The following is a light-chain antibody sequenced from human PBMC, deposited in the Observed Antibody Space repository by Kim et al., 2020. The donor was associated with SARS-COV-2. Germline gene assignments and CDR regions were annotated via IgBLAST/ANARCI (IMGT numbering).Light chain of an antibody. CDR3: QQYGDSLFT. Sequence: EIVLTQSPGTLSLSPGERATLSCRASQTLSTGYLAWYQHKPGQAPRLLIYAASSRAIGIPDRFSGSASGTDFTLTISRLEPEDFAVYYCQQYGDSLFTFGPGTKVDIK. CDR1: QTLSTGY. J-gene: IGKJ3*01. CDR2: AAS. V-gene: IGKV3-20*01.